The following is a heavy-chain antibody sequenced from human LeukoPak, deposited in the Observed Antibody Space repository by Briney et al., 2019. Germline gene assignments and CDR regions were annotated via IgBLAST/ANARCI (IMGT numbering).Heavy chain of an antibody. V-gene: IGHV3-30*02. Sequence: GGSLRLSCAASGFTFSTYGMHWVRQAPGKGLEWVAFIGHDGTKIYYADSVQGRFTISRDNSKNTLYLEMNSLSGEDTALYYCAKDHVTWGNRYFDHWGQGTLGAVSS. CDR3: AKDHVTWGNRYFDH. CDR2: IGHDGTKI. D-gene: IGHD3-16*01. J-gene: IGHJ4*02. CDR1: GFTFSTYG.